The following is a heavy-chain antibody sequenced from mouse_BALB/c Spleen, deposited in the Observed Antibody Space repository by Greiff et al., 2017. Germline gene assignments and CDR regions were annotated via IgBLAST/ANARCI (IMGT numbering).Heavy chain of an antibody. D-gene: IGHD1-1*01. CDR1: GFSLTSYG. Sequence: QVQLKQSGPGLVQPSQSLSITCTVSGFSLTSYGVHWVRQSPGKGLEWLGVIWSGGSTDYNAAFISRLSISKDNSKSQVFFKMNSLQANDTAIYYCASYGSSYLAYWGQGTLVTVSA. J-gene: IGHJ3*01. V-gene: IGHV2-2*02. CDR3: ASYGSSYLAY. CDR2: IWSGGST.